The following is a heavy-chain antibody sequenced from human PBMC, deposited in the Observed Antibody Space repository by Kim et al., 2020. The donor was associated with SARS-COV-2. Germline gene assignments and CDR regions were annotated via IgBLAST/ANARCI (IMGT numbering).Heavy chain of an antibody. D-gene: IGHD2-15*01. CDR2: ISGSGGST. CDR1: GFTFSSYA. CDR3: AKDYLPSGGSCHDY. V-gene: IGHV3-23*01. J-gene: IGHJ4*02. Sequence: GGSLGLSCAASGFTFSSYAMSWVRQAPGKGLEWVSAISGSGGSTYYADSVKGRFTISRDNSKNTLYLQMNSLRAEDTAVYYCAKDYLPSGGSCHDYWGQGTLVTVSS.